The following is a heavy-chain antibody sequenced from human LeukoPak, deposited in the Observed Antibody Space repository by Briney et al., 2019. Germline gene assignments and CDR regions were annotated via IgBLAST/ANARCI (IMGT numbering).Heavy chain of an antibody. V-gene: IGHV4-59*01. CDR1: GGSISSYY. Sequence: SETLSLTCTVSGGSISSYYWGWIRQPPGKGLEWIGYIYYSGSTNYNPSLKSRVTISVDTSKNQFSLKLSSVTAADTAVYYCARGGRGYPALYFDYWGQGTMVTVSS. CDR3: ARGGRGYPALYFDY. CDR2: IYYSGST. J-gene: IGHJ4*02. D-gene: IGHD5-12*01.